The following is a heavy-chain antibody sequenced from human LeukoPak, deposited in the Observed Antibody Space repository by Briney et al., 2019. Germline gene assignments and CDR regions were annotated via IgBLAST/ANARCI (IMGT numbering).Heavy chain of an antibody. CDR2: IYSGGST. CDR1: GFTVSSNY. J-gene: IGHJ3*02. CDR3: ATTSGYDSNDAFDI. V-gene: IGHV3-66*01. D-gene: IGHD5-12*01. Sequence: GGSLRLSCAASGFTVSSNYMSWVRQAPGKGLEWVSVIYSGGSTYYADSVKGRFTISRDNSKNTLYLQMSSLRAEDTAVYYCATTSGYDSNDAFDIWGQGTMVTVSS.